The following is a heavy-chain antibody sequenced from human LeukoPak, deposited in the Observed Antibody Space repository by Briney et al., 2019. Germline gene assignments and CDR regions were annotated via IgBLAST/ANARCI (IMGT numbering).Heavy chain of an antibody. CDR1: GYTFTGYY. D-gene: IGHD3-9*01. Sequence: ASVKVSCKASGYTFTGYYMHWVRQAPGQGLEWMGWINPNSGGTNYAQKFQGRVTMTRDTSISTAYMELSRLRSDDTAVYYCAREEGRYFDQADYWGLGTLVTVSS. CDR3: AREEGRYFDQADY. J-gene: IGHJ4*02. CDR2: INPNSGGT. V-gene: IGHV1-2*02.